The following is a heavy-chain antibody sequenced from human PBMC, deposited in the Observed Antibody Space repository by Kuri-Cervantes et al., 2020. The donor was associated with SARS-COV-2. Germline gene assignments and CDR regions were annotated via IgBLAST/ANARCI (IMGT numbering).Heavy chain of an antibody. V-gene: IGHV4-39*07. Sequence: SETLSLTCTVSGGSISNSSYYWGWIGQPPGKGLEWVGSIYYSGSTYYNPSRKSRVTISVDTSKIQFSLKLSSVTAADTAVYYWARDEDEWRAALYWFDPWGQGTLVTCYS. J-gene: IGHJ5*02. CDR2: IYYSGST. CDR1: GGSISNSSYY. D-gene: IGHD6-6*01. CDR3: ARDEDEWRAALYWFDP.